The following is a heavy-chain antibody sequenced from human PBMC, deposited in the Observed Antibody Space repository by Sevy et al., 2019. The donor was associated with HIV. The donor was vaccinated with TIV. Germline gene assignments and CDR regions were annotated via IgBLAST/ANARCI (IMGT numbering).Heavy chain of an antibody. V-gene: IGHV3-33*01. Sequence: GGSLRLSCAASGFTFSSYGMHWVRQAPGKGLEWVAVIGYDGSNKYYADSVKGRLTISRANSKNTLYLQMNSLRAEDTAVYYCAMNYYDSSGSSFFFDYWGQGTLVTVSS. CDR2: IGYDGSNK. D-gene: IGHD3-22*01. J-gene: IGHJ4*02. CDR1: GFTFSSYG. CDR3: AMNYYDSSGSSFFFDY.